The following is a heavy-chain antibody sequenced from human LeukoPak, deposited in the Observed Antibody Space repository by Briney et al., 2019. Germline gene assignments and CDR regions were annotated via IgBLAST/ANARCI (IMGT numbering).Heavy chain of an antibody. CDR1: GFTFSSYG. D-gene: IGHD3-22*01. Sequence: GGSLRLGCAASGFTFSSYGMNWVRQAPGKGLEWVSYISGSGTTKYADSVKGRFTISRDNAKNSLYLQMNSLRAEDTAVYYCARDQSSGYYSLDAFDIWGQGTMVTVSS. J-gene: IGHJ3*02. CDR3: ARDQSSGYYSLDAFDI. CDR2: ISGSGTTK. V-gene: IGHV3-48*03.